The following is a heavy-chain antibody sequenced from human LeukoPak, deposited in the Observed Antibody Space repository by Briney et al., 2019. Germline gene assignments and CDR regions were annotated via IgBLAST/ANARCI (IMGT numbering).Heavy chain of an antibody. V-gene: IGHV3-23*01. J-gene: IGHJ4*02. CDR1: GFTFSSYA. CDR2: ISGSGGST. CDR3: ARPVLAPVTTALDY. Sequence: GGSLRLSCAASGFTFSSYAMSWVRQAPGKGLEWVSAISGSGGSTYYADSVKGRFTISRDNSKNTLYLQMNSLRAEDTAVYYCARPVLAPVTTALDYWGQGTLVTVSS. D-gene: IGHD4-17*01.